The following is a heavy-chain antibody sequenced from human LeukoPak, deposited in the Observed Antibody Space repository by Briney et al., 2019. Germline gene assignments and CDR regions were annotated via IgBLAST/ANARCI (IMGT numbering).Heavy chain of an antibody. CDR1: GLRFRSYA. J-gene: IGHJ4*02. CDR3: AKGSSGWYGQHFFDY. D-gene: IGHD6-19*01. V-gene: IGHV3-23*01. CDR2: ISGSGGST. Sequence: PGGSLRLSCVASGLRFRSYAMSWVRQAPGKGLEWVSAISGSGGSTYYADSVKGRFTISRDNSKNTLCLQMNSLRAEDTAVYYCAKGSSGWYGQHFFDYWGQGTLVTVSS.